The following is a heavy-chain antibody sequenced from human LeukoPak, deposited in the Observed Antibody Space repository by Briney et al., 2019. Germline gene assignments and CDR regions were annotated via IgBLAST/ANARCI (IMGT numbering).Heavy chain of an antibody. CDR2: FHTRGST. D-gene: IGHD2-2*01. J-gene: IGHJ4*02. CDR1: RGSISSGNYY. CDR3: ARGIVVVPAAGGYFDY. Sequence: SETLSLTCSVSRGSISSGNYYWSWIRQPAGKGLEWIGRFHTRGSTNYNPSLKSRVIISVDTSKNQFSLKLNSVTAADTAVYYCARGIVVVPAAGGYFDYWGQGTLVTVSS. V-gene: IGHV4-61*02.